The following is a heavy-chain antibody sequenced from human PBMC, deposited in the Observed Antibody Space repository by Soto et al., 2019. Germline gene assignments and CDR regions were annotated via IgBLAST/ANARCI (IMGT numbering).Heavy chain of an antibody. J-gene: IGHJ4*02. CDR2: IYTSGST. CDR3: ARDPGTKYCTNGVCYGHFDY. V-gene: IGHV4-4*07. CDR1: GGSISSCD. D-gene: IGHD2-8*01. Sequence: SETLSLTCTVSGGSISSCDWSWIRQPAGKGLGWIGRIYTSGSTNYNPSLKSRVTMSVDTSKNQFSLKLSSVTAADTAVYYCARDPGTKYCTNGVCYGHFDYWGQGTLVTVSS.